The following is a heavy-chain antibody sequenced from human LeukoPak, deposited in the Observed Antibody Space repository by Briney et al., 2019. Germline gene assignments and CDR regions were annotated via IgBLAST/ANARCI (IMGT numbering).Heavy chain of an antibody. CDR2: IYADGWT. CDR1: GFSVSNSY. J-gene: IGHJ5*02. D-gene: IGHD2-21*02. Sequence: GGSLRLSCAASGFSVSNSYMSWVRQAPGKGLEWVSVIYADGWTSYADSVKGRFTISRDNSKNTLNLQMDSLRAEDTAVYYRARQVRGDGRGGFDPWGQGTLVTVSS. CDR3: ARQVRGDGRGGFDP. V-gene: IGHV3-53*01.